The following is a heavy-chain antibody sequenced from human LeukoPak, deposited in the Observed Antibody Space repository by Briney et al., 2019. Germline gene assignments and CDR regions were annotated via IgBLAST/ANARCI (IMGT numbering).Heavy chain of an antibody. CDR3: ARDAETTVVTPDY. D-gene: IGHD4-23*01. J-gene: IGHJ4*02. CDR1: GVTFSSYA. V-gene: IGHV3-30-3*01. Sequence: GGSLRLSCAASGVTFSSYARHWVRQAPGKGLEWVAVISYDGSNKYYADSVKGRFTISRDNSKNTLYLQMNSLRAEDTAVYYCARDAETTVVTPDYWGQGTLVTVSS. CDR2: ISYDGSNK.